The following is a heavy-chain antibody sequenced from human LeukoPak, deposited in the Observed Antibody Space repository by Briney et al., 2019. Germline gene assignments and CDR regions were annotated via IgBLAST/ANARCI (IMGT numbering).Heavy chain of an antibody. CDR2: ISGSGGST. Sequence: RPGGSLRLSCAASGFTFSSYAMSWVRQAPGKGLECVSPISGSGGSTYYADSVKGRFTISRDNSKNTLYLQMNSLRAEDTAIYYCAKDHDFWSGYYDYWGQGTLVTVSS. D-gene: IGHD3-3*01. V-gene: IGHV3-23*01. J-gene: IGHJ4*02. CDR1: GFTFSSYA. CDR3: AKDHDFWSGYYDY.